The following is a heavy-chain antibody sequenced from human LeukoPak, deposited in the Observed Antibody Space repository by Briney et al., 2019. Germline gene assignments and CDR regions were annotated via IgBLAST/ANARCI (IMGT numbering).Heavy chain of an antibody. D-gene: IGHD3-3*01. Sequence: GGSLRLSCAASGFTVSSNYVSWVRQAPGKGLEWVSSISSSSSYIYYADSVKGRFTISRDNAKNSLYLQMNGLRAEDTAVYYCARAPPSTRSYDFWSGYSVSYFDYWGQGTLVTVSS. CDR2: ISSSSSYI. CDR1: GFTVSSNY. CDR3: ARAPPSTRSYDFWSGYSVSYFDY. V-gene: IGHV3-21*01. J-gene: IGHJ4*02.